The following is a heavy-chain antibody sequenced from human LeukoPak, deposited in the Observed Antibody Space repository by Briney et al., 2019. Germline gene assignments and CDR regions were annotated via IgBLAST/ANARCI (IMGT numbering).Heavy chain of an antibody. Sequence: GGSLRLSCAASGFTVSSNYMSWVRQAPGKGLEWVSVFYSGGGTYYADSVKGRFTISRDNSKNTLYLLMNSLRAEDTAVYYCARYLTGWSSAFDIWGQGTLVTVSS. J-gene: IGHJ3*02. V-gene: IGHV3-66*01. CDR3: ARYLTGWSSAFDI. CDR1: GFTVSSNY. CDR2: FYSGGGT. D-gene: IGHD6-19*01.